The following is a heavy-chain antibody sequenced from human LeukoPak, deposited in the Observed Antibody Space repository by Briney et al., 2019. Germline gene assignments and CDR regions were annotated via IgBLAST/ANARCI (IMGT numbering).Heavy chain of an antibody. CDR1: GGTFSSYA. D-gene: IGHD6-19*01. Sequence: SVKVSCKASGGTFSSYAISWVRQAPGQGLEWMGGIIPILGTANYAQKFQGRVTITADESTSTAYMELSSLRSEDTAVYYCATRIAVAGPFSYWGQGTLVTVSS. V-gene: IGHV1-69*13. CDR2: IIPILGTA. CDR3: ATRIAVAGPFSY. J-gene: IGHJ4*02.